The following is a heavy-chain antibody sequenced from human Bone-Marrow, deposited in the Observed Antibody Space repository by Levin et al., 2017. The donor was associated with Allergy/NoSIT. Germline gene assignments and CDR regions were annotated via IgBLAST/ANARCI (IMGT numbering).Heavy chain of an antibody. CDR1: GFTFSSYG. CDR3: ARVADGQYQRTTYAFDI. J-gene: IGHJ3*02. Sequence: RAGGSLRLSCAASGFTFSSYGMHWVRQAPGKGLEWVAVIWYDGSNKYYADSVKGRFTISRDNSKNTLYLQMNSLRAEDTAVYYCARVADGQYQRTTYAFDIWGQGTMVTVSS. V-gene: IGHV3-33*01. CDR2: IWYDGSNK. D-gene: IGHD2-2*01.